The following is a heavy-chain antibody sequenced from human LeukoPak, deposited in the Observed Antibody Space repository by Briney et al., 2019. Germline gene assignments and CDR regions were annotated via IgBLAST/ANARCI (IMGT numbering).Heavy chain of an antibody. Sequence: GGSLRLSCAASGFTFDDYGMSWVRQAPGKGLEWVSGISWNGGSTGYADSLKGRFTISRDNAKNSLFLQMNSLRAEDTAFYYCARGWHGSGSPLDDWGRGTLVTVSS. CDR1: GFTFDDYG. J-gene: IGHJ4*02. D-gene: IGHD3-10*01. V-gene: IGHV3-20*04. CDR3: ARGWHGSGSPLDD. CDR2: ISWNGGST.